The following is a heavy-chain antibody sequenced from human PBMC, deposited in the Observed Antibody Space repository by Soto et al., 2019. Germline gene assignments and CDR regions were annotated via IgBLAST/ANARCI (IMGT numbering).Heavy chain of an antibody. D-gene: IGHD2-2*01. CDR1: GGTFGSYA. Sequence: QVQLVQSGDEVKKPGSSVKVSCKASGGTFGSYAFSWVRQAPGQGLEGMGGIIPVSGAAHYAQKFQGRVTITADESTSTAYMELSSLSSQDTAVYDCATALGCRSTSCTLDYWGQGTRVIVSS. J-gene: IGHJ4*02. CDR3: ATALGCRSTSCTLDY. V-gene: IGHV1-69*01. CDR2: IIPVSGAA.